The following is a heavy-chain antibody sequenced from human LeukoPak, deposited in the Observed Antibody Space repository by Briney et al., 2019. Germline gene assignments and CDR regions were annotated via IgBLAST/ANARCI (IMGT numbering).Heavy chain of an antibody. V-gene: IGHV1-46*01. CDR3: ARDGQDSGSCGGAFDI. CDR1: GYTFTSYY. J-gene: IGHJ3*02. CDR2: INPSGGST. Sequence: ASVKVSCKASGYTFTSYYMHWVRQAPGQGLEWMGIINPSGGSTSYAQKFQGRVTMTRDTSTSTVYMELSSLRSEDTAVYYCARDGQDSGSCGGAFDIWGQGTMVTVSS. D-gene: IGHD1-26*01.